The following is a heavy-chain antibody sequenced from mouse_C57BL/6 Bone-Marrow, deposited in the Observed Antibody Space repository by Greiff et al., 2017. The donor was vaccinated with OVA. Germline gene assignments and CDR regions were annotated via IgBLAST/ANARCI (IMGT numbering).Heavy chain of an antibody. Sequence: EVKLMESGGGLVKPGGSLKLSCAASGFTFSSYAMSWVRQTPEKRLEWVATISDGGSYTYYPDNVKGRFTISRDNAKNNLYLQMSHLKSEDTAMYYCARDGTEGVCYAMDYWGQGTSVTVSS. V-gene: IGHV5-4*01. CDR3: ARDGTEGVCYAMDY. J-gene: IGHJ4*01. CDR1: GFTFSSYA. D-gene: IGHD1-1*02. CDR2: ISDGGSYT.